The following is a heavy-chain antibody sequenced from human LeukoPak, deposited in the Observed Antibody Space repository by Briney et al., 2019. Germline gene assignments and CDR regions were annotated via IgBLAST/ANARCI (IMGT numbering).Heavy chain of an antibody. CDR3: ARAPYCSSIHCYTSLYYYYGMDV. CDR2: INHSGST. V-gene: IGHV4-34*01. D-gene: IGHD2-2*02. J-gene: IGHJ6*04. Sequence: SETLSLTCAVYGGSFRGYYWSWIRQPPGKGLEWIGEINHSGSTNYNPSPKSRVTISVDTSKNQSSLKLSSVTAADTAVYYCARAPYCSSIHCYTSLYYYYGMDVWGKGTTVTVSS. CDR1: GGSFRGYY.